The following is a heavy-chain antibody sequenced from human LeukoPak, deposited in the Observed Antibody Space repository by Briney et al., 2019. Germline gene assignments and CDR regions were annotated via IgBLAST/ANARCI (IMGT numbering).Heavy chain of an antibody. J-gene: IGHJ4*02. Sequence: GGSLRLSCAASGFTFSSYGMHWVRQAPGKGLEWVAFIRYDGSNKYYADSVKGRFTISRDNSKNTLYLQMNSLRAGDTAVYYCAEDGGIQLWLPMDYWGQGTLVTGSS. CDR2: IRYDGSNK. CDR1: GFTFSSYG. D-gene: IGHD5-18*01. CDR3: AEDGGIQLWLPMDY. V-gene: IGHV3-30*02.